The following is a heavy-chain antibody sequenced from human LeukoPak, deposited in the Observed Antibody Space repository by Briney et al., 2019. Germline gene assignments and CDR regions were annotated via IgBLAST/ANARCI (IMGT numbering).Heavy chain of an antibody. D-gene: IGHD5-12*01. CDR3: AGGGYDLYFDY. CDR2: IYYSGST. V-gene: IGHV4-59*01. Sequence: SQTLSLTCTVSGGSISSYYWSWIRQPPGKGLEWIGYIYYSGSTNYNPSLKSRVTISVDTSKNQFSLKLSSVTAADTAVYYCAGGGYDLYFDYWGQGTLVTVSS. CDR1: GGSISSYY. J-gene: IGHJ4*02.